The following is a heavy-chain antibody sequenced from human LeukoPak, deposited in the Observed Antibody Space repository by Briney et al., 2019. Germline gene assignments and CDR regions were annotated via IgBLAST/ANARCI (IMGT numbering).Heavy chain of an antibody. J-gene: IGHJ4*02. V-gene: IGHV3-49*04. Sequence: GGSLRLSCTASGFTFGDDAMSWVRQAPGKGLEWVGFIRSKAYGGTTEYAASVKGRFTISRADSKSIAYLQTNSLKTEDTAVYYCTRWGGGYCGGDCYSDFDYWGQGTLVTVSS. CDR2: IRSKAYGGTT. D-gene: IGHD2-21*02. CDR3: TRWGGGYCGGDCYSDFDY. CDR1: GFTFGDDA.